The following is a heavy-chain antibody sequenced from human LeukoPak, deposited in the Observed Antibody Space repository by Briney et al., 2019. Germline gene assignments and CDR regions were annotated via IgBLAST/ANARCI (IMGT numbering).Heavy chain of an antibody. Sequence: GGPLRLSCAASGFTFSTYGMHWVRQAPGEGLEWVAVISYDGSSKYYADSVKGRFTISRDNSKNTLYLQMNSLRAEDTAVYYCAKDRAYLFDYWGQGTLVTVSS. D-gene: IGHD3-10*01. CDR1: GFTFSTYG. V-gene: IGHV3-30*18. CDR3: AKDRAYLFDY. J-gene: IGHJ4*02. CDR2: ISYDGSSK.